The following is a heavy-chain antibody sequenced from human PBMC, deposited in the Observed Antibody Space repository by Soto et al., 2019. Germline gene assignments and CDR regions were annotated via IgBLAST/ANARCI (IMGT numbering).Heavy chain of an antibody. CDR1: GYTFTSYG. V-gene: IGHV1-18*01. Sequence: ASVKVSCKASGYTFTSYGISWVRQAPGQGLEWMGWISAYNGNTNYAQKLQGRVTMTTDTSTSTAYMELRSLRSDDTAVYYCARDREVHYDILTGYYNRWFDPWGQGTLVTVSS. CDR2: ISAYNGNT. D-gene: IGHD3-9*01. CDR3: ARDREVHYDILTGYYNRWFDP. J-gene: IGHJ5*02.